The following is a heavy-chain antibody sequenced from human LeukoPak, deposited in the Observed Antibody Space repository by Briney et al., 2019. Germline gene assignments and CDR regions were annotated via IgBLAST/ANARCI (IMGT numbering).Heavy chain of an antibody. J-gene: IGHJ4*02. CDR1: GLTFSKSA. CDR2: ISDSGGST. D-gene: IGHD3-3*01. CDR3: AKDGRYYDFWSGFPN. Sequence: GGSLRLSCAASGLTFSKSAMTWVRQGPGKGLEWVSGISDSGGSTHYADSVKGRFTISRDNSKNTLYLQMNSLRAEDTAVYYCAKDGRYYDFWSGFPNWGQGTLVTVSS. V-gene: IGHV3-23*01.